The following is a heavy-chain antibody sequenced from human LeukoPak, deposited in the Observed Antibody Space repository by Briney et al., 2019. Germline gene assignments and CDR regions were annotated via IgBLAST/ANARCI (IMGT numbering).Heavy chain of an antibody. J-gene: IGHJ6*04. V-gene: IGHV1-3*01. CDR2: INAGNGNT. CDR1: GYTFTSYA. Sequence: GASMKVSCKASGYTFTSYAMHWVRQAPGQRLEWMGWINAGNGNTKYSQKFQGRVTITRDTSASTAYMELSSLRSEDTAVYYCARSYYYGSGSPWGYYYYGMDVWGKGTTVTVSS. CDR3: ARSYYYGSGSPWGYYYYGMDV. D-gene: IGHD3-10*01.